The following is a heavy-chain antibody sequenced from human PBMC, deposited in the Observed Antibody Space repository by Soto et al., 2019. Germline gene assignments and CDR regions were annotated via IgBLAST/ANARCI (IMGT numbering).Heavy chain of an antibody. CDR3: ARDLGAAIYWFDP. CDR2: ISSSSSYI. V-gene: IGHV3-21*01. Sequence: EVQLVESGGGLVKPGGSLRLSCAASGFTFSSYSMNWVRQAPGKGLEWVSSISSSSSYIYYAVSVKGRFTISRDNAKNSLYLQMNSLRAEDTAVYYCARDLGAAIYWFDPWGQGTLVTVSS. CDR1: GFTFSSYS. D-gene: IGHD6-13*01. J-gene: IGHJ5*02.